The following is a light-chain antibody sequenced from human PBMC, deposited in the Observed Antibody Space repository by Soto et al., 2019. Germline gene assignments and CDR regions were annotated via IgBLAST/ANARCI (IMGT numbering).Light chain of an antibody. CDR1: QSVRSDY. CDR3: QQYGSSPRT. J-gene: IGKJ1*01. CDR2: GAS. V-gene: IGKV3-20*01. Sequence: EILITQSPATLSVSPGERATLSCRASQSVRSDYLAWYQQKPGQAPRLHIYGASTRDTGIPDRFTGSGSGTDFTLTISRLEPEDFSVYYCQQYGSSPRTFGQGTKVDIK.